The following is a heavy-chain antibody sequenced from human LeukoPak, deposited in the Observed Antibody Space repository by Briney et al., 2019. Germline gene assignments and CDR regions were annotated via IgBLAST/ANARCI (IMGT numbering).Heavy chain of an antibody. CDR1: GFIFSHYG. Sequence: GGSLRLSCAASGFIFSHYGMHWVRQAPGKGLEWVAVISYDGSNKYNADSVKGRFTISRGISKNTLYLQMNSLRAEDTAVYYCAKELQAAGTYFEYWGQGTLVTVSS. CDR3: AKELQAAGTYFEY. J-gene: IGHJ4*02. V-gene: IGHV3-30*18. D-gene: IGHD6-13*01. CDR2: ISYDGSNK.